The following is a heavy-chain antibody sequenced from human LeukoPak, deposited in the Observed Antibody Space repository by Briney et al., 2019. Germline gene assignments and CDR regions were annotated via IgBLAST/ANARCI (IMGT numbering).Heavy chain of an antibody. CDR2: MDTFGGI. V-gene: IGHV3-53*01. Sequence: GGSLRLSCAASDFSVNNNYMNWVRQAPGKGLEWVSLMDTFGGIYYRDSVKGRFTISRDISKNTLYLQMNTLRADDTAVYFCANGYNTFWNGFDYWGQGTLVTVSS. CDR1: DFSVNNNY. CDR3: ANGYNTFWNGFDY. D-gene: IGHD1-1*01. J-gene: IGHJ4*02.